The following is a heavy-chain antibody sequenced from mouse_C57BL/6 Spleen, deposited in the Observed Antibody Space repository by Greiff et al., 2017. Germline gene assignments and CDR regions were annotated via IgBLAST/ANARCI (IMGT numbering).Heavy chain of an antibody. CDR2: INYDGSST. Sequence: EVKLVESEGGLVQPGSSMKLSCTASGFTVSDYYMAWVRQVPEKGLEWVANINYDGSSTYYLDSLKSRFIISRDNAKNILYLQMSSLKSEDTATYYCARGGIYYDYDAAFDYWGQGTTLTVSS. V-gene: IGHV5-16*01. D-gene: IGHD2-4*01. CDR1: GFTVSDYY. CDR3: ARGGIYYDYDAAFDY. J-gene: IGHJ2*01.